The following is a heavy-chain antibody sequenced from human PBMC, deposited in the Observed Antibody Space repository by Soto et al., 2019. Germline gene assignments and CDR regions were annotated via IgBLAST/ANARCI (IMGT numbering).Heavy chain of an antibody. Sequence: SETLSLTCTVSGDSVSSHYWSWIRQPAGKGLEWLGRLYNDERTNYNPSLKSRVTMSMDTSKNQFSLKLTSVTAADSAVYFCAREPLAHSYFDFWGQGILVNVSS. J-gene: IGHJ4*02. V-gene: IGHV4-4*07. CDR3: AREPLAHSYFDF. CDR2: LYNDERT. CDR1: GDSVSSHY.